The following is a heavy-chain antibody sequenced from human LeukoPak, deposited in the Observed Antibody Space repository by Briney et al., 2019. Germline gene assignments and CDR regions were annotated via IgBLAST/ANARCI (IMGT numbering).Heavy chain of an antibody. CDR1: GFTFSSYG. CDR3: ARHLLWFGELSGGFDY. CDR2: IRFDGINK. D-gene: IGHD3-10*01. Sequence: GGSLRLSCAASGFTFSSYGMHWVRQAPGRGLEWGSFIRFDGINKYYADSVKGRFTTSRDNSRNTLYLQMNSLRAEDTAVYYCARHLLWFGELSGGFDYWGQGALVTVSS. V-gene: IGHV3-30*02. J-gene: IGHJ4*02.